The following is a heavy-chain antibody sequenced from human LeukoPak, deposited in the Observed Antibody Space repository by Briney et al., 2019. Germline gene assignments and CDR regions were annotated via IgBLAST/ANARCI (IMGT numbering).Heavy chain of an antibody. Sequence: GSLRLSCAASGFTFSSYEMNWIRQPPGKGLEWIGYIYNSGSTNYNPSLKSRVTISVDTSKKQFSLKLSSVTAADTAVYYCAAMVRGDNFDYWGQGTLVTVSS. J-gene: IGHJ4*02. CDR1: GFTFSSYE. V-gene: IGHV4-59*01. CDR3: AAMVRGDNFDY. D-gene: IGHD3-10*01. CDR2: IYNSGST.